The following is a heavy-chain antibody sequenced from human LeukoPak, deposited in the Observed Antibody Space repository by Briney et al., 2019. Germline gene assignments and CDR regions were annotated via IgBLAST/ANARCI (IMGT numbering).Heavy chain of an antibody. CDR1: LYIFTSYA. J-gene: IGHJ6*03. D-gene: IGHD5-18*01. CDR2: MNTNTGNP. CDR3: ARHVQLWSSDYYYYYMDV. Sequence: GSSVNVSRKSTLYIFTSYARNWVRPPAGQGLDWMGWMNTNTGNPTYAQGFTGRFVFTLDTHVSTAYLQISSLKAEDTAVYDCARHVQLWSSDYYYYYMDVWRKGTTVSVSS. V-gene: IGHV7-4-1*02.